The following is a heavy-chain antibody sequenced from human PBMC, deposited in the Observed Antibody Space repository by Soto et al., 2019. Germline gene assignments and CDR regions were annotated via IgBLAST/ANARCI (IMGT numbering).Heavy chain of an antibody. V-gene: IGHV3-11*01. CDR1: GFTFSDYY. CDR3: ARGRTIVGATRYYYYGMDV. D-gene: IGHD1-26*01. J-gene: IGHJ6*02. CDR2: ISSSGSTI. Sequence: PGGSLRLSCAASGFTFSDYYMSWIRQAPGKGLEWVSYISSSGSTIYYADSVKGRFTISRDNAKNSLYLQMNSLRAEDTAVYYSARGRTIVGATRYYYYGMDVWGQGTTVTVSS.